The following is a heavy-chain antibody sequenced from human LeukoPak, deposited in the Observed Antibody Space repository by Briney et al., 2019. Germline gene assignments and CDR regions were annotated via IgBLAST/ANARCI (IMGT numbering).Heavy chain of an antibody. CDR3: ARINYYGNSAFDY. J-gene: IGHJ4*02. Sequence: PGGSLRLSCAASGFTFRNYAMTWVRQPPGKGLEWIGSIYYSGSTYYNPSLKSRVTISVDTSKNQSSLKLSSVTAADTAVFYCARINYYGNSAFDYWGQGTLVTVSS. CDR2: IYYSGST. CDR1: GFTFRNYA. D-gene: IGHD3-22*01. V-gene: IGHV4-39*01.